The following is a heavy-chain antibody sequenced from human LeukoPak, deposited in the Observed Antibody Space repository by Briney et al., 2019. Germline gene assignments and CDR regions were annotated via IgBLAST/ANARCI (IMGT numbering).Heavy chain of an antibody. CDR2: IYYSGST. CDR1: GGSISSSSYY. CDR3: ARLQEVIVGEMATERTTIREY. Sequence: PSETLSLTCTVSGGSISSSSYYWGWIRQPPGKRLEWIGSIYYSGSTYYNPSLKSRDTISVDTSKNQFSLKPSSVTAADTAVYYCARLQEVIVGEMATERTTIREYWGQGTLVTVSS. V-gene: IGHV4-39*01. D-gene: IGHD5-24*01. J-gene: IGHJ4*02.